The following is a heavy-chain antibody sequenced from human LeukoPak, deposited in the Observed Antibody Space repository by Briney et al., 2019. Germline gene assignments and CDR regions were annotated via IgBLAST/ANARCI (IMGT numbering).Heavy chain of an antibody. CDR3: EKDWIQFNRVFDCFDS. CDR2: IGNTET. J-gene: IGHJ4*02. CDR1: RFPLETNA. Sequence: GGSLRLSRATSRFPLETNALSWVPQAPGKGLEWVATIGNTETFYADSVTGRFTIARDNSKNTVNLQMNRLRVEDTAIYYCEKDWIQFNRVFDCFDSWGQGTLVTVSS. V-gene: IGHV3-23*01. D-gene: IGHD5-18*01.